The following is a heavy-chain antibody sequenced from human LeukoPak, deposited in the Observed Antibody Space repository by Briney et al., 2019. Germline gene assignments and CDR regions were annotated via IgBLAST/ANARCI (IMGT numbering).Heavy chain of an antibody. J-gene: IGHJ4*02. V-gene: IGHV1-2*04. CDR1: GYSFTDYY. D-gene: IGHD3-16*02. Sequence: ASVKVSCKASGYSFTDYYIHWVRQAPGQGLEWMGWINPFSGGTKYAQKFQGWVTMTRDTSISTAYMELSRLTSDDTAVYYCARCDYVWGDYRYRPILYFDFWGQGTLVTVSS. CDR2: INPFSGGT. CDR3: ARCDYVWGDYRYRPILYFDF.